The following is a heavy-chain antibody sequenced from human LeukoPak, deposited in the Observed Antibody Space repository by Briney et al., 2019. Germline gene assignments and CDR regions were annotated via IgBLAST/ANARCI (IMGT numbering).Heavy chain of an antibody. CDR1: GYTFTGYG. D-gene: IGHD3-3*01. J-gene: IGHJ4*02. CDR2: ISAYNGNT. V-gene: IGHV1-18*01. CDR3: ARDLRDYDFWSGYYSPSLDY. Sequence: GASVKVSCKASGYTFTGYGISWVRQAPGQGLEWMGWISAYNGNTNYAQKLQGRVTMTTDTSTSTAYMGLRSLRSDDTAVYYCARDLRDYDFWSGYYSPSLDYWGQGTLVTVSS.